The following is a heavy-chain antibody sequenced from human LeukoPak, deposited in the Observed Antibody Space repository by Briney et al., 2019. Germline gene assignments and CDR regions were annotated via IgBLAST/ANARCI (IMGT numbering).Heavy chain of an antibody. CDR3: AREPPWGGNLNDAFDL. J-gene: IGHJ3*01. D-gene: IGHD4-23*01. Sequence: PSETLSLTCTVSGGSISSYYWSWIRQPAGKGLEWIGRIYASGSTRYNPSLKSRVTMSVDTSKNQFSLKMNSVTAADTALYFCAREPPWGGNLNDAFDLWGHGTMVTVSS. CDR1: GGSISSYY. CDR2: IYASGST. V-gene: IGHV4-4*07.